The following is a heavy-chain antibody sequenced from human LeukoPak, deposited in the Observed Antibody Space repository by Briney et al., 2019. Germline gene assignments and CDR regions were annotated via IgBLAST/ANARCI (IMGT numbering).Heavy chain of an antibody. D-gene: IGHD3-10*01. CDR1: GYTFTGYY. V-gene: IGHV1-2*04. Sequence: ASVKVSCKASGYTFTGYYMYWVRQAPGQGLEWMGWINPNSGGTNYAQKFQGWVTMTRDTSISTAYMELSRLRSDDTAVYYCASARDYYGSSGPLDYWGQGTLVTVSS. CDR3: ASARDYYGSSGPLDY. J-gene: IGHJ4*02. CDR2: INPNSGGT.